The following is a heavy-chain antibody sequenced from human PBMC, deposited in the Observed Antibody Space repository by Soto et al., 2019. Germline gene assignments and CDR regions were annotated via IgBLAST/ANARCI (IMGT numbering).Heavy chain of an antibody. D-gene: IGHD2-2*01. Sequence: QVQLVQSGAEVKKPGASVKVSCKASGYSFASYAISWMRQAPGQGLEWMGWISAYNGNTNYAQKIQGRVTMTPDTTTSTAYIELRSRRTNDTAVYYCAGHPPPPVYWGQGPLVTVSS. CDR3: AGHPPPPVY. CDR2: ISAYNGNT. J-gene: IGHJ4*02. CDR1: GYSFASYA. V-gene: IGHV1-18*01.